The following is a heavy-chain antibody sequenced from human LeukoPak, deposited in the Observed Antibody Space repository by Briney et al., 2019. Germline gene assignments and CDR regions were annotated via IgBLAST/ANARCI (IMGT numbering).Heavy chain of an antibody. CDR2: ISSSSSYI. Sequence: GGSLRLSCAASGFTFSSYSMNWVRQAPGKGLEWVSSISSSSSYIYYADSVKGRFTISRDNAKNSLYLQMNSLRAEDTVVYYCARGSSAAMENWGQGTLVTVSS. J-gene: IGHJ4*02. CDR1: GFTFSSYS. V-gene: IGHV3-21*01. CDR3: ARGSSAAMEN. D-gene: IGHD5-18*01.